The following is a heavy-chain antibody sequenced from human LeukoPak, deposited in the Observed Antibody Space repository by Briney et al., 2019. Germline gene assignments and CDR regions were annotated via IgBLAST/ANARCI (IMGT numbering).Heavy chain of an antibody. J-gene: IGHJ4*02. CDR1: GFTFSSYG. D-gene: IGHD5-24*01. Sequence: GGFLRLSCAASGFTFSSYGMHWVRQAPGKGLEWVGRIKSKTDGGTTDYAAPVKGRFTISRDDSKNTLYLQMNSLKTEDTAVYYCTTEVEMATIGGEDGGFDYWGQGTLVTVSS. CDR3: TTEVEMATIGGEDGGFDY. CDR2: IKSKTDGGTT. V-gene: IGHV3-15*01.